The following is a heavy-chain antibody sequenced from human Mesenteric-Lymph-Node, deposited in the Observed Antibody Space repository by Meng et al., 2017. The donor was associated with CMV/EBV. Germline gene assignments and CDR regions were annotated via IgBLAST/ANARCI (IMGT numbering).Heavy chain of an antibody. CDR3: ARVLGYYGSGSYYYFDY. CDR2: ISGYNGNT. Sequence: ERQAPGKGLEWRGWISGYNGNTKYSKRVQDRVTMTTDTATSTAYMDLRSLRSDDTAVYYCARVLGYYGSGSYYYFDYWGQGTLVTVSS. D-gene: IGHD3-10*01. J-gene: IGHJ4*02. V-gene: IGHV1-18*01.